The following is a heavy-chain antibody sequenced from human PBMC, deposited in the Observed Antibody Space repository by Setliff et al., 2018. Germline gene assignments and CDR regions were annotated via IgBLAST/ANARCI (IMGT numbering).Heavy chain of an antibody. Sequence: SVKVSCKASGDPFNAYGVSWVRQAPGQGLEWMGAIIPVLGMTDCAQKFQGRLTITADQSTTTVYMELSSLRFDDTALYYCARGPSPTVTPSRLIYFYHMDVWGTGTTVTVS. V-gene: IGHV1-69*10. CDR3: ARGPSPTVTPSRLIYFYHMDV. CDR2: IIPVLGMT. D-gene: IGHD4-17*01. J-gene: IGHJ6*03. CDR1: GDPFNAYG.